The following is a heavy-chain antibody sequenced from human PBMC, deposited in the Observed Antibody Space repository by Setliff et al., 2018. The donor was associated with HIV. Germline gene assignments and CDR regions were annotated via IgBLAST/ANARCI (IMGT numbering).Heavy chain of an antibody. D-gene: IGHD3-22*01. V-gene: IGHV3-23*01. CDR3: AKELAASGLGYFDS. CDR1: GFTFSNYA. J-gene: IGHJ4*02. Sequence: PGGSLRLSCAASGFTFSNYAMSWVRQAPGEGLEWVSAILSTGERTSYAGSVKGRFTISRDNSKNTVYLQMNSLRAEDTAEYYCAKELAASGLGYFDSWGRGILVTVSS. CDR2: ILSTGERT.